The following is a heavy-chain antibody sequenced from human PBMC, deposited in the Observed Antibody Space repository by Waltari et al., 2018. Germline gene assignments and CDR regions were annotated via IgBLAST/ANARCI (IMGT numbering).Heavy chain of an antibody. CDR1: GGSISSSSYY. CDR2: IYYSGST. Sequence: QLQLQESGPGLVKPSETLSLTCTVSGGSISSSSYYWGWIRQPPGKGLEWIGSIYYSGSTYYNPSLKSRVTISVDTSKNQFSLKLSSVTAADTAVYYCARGVPETGTLDYYYYMDVWGKGTTVTISS. V-gene: IGHV4-39*07. D-gene: IGHD2-2*01. CDR3: ARGVPETGTLDYYYYMDV. J-gene: IGHJ6*03.